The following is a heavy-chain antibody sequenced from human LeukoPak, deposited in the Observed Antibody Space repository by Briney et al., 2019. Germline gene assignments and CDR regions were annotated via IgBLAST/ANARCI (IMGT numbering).Heavy chain of an antibody. Sequence: GGSLRLSCAASGFTFSSYAMHWVRQAPGKGLEWVAVISYDGSNKYYADSVRGRFTISRDKSKNTLYLQMNSLRAEDTAVYYCAKEPTYYSGSGSYSHFDYWGQGTLVTVSS. CDR2: ISYDGSNK. CDR1: GFTFSSYA. CDR3: AKEPTYYSGSGSYSHFDY. D-gene: IGHD3-10*01. J-gene: IGHJ4*02. V-gene: IGHV3-30-3*01.